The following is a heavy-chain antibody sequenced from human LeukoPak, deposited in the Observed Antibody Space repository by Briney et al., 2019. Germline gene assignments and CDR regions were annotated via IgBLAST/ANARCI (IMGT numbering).Heavy chain of an antibody. Sequence: GGSLRLSCAASGFTFSSYWMHWVRQAPGKGLEWVSGINWNGGSTGYADSVKGRFTISRDNAKNSLYLQMNSLRAEDTALHHCARVIVVVPAARYDAFDIWGQGTMVTVSS. CDR3: ARVIVVVPAARYDAFDI. CDR2: INWNGGST. CDR1: GFTFSSYW. J-gene: IGHJ3*02. D-gene: IGHD2-2*01. V-gene: IGHV3-20*01.